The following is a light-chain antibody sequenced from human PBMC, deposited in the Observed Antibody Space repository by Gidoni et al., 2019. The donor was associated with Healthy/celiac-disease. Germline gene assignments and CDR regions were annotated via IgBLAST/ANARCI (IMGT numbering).Light chain of an antibody. CDR1: KLGDKY. V-gene: IGLV3-1*01. CDR3: QAWDSSTVV. J-gene: IGLJ2*01. CDR2: QDS. Sequence: PGQTASITCSGDKLGDKYACWYQQKPGQSPVLVIYQDSKRPSGIPERFSGSNSGNTATLTISGTQAMDEADYYCQAWDSSTVVFGGGTKLTVL.